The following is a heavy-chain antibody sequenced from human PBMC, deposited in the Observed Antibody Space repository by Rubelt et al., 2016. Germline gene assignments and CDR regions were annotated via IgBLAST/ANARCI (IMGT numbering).Heavy chain of an antibody. CDR3: ARGSSHGTHDSSGYYIPKYTIFYFDY. CDR2: SGST. J-gene: IGHJ4*02. V-gene: IGHV4-59*12. Sequence: SGSTNYNPSLKSRVTISVDTSKNQFSLKLSSVTAADTAVYYCARGSSHGTHDSSGYYIPKYTIFYFDYWGQGTLVTVSS. D-gene: IGHD3-22*01.